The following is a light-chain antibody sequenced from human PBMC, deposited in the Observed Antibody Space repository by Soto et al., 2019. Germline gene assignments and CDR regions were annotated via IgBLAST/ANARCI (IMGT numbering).Light chain of an antibody. Sequence: QSALTQPASVSGSPGRSITISCTGTSSDVGGYNYVSWYQHHPGKAPKLMIYDVTDRPSGISFRFSGSKSGNTASLTISRLQAEDEADYYCSSYTSSNTVLFGAGTKVTVL. V-gene: IGLV2-14*03. CDR2: DVT. J-gene: IGLJ2*01. CDR3: SSYTSSNTVL. CDR1: SSDVGGYNY.